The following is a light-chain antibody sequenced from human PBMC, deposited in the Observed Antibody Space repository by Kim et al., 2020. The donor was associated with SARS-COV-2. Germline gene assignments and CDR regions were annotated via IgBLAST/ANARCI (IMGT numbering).Light chain of an antibody. V-gene: IGKV1-5*03. J-gene: IGKJ1*01. CDR2: KAS. CDR3: QQYDSFPWT. Sequence: ASVGDRVTIPCRARQSISGWLAWYQQRPGKAPNLLIYKASVLEAGVPSRFSGYNSGAEFTLTITSLQPGDFATYYCQQYDSFPWTFGQGTKVDIK. CDR1: QSISGW.